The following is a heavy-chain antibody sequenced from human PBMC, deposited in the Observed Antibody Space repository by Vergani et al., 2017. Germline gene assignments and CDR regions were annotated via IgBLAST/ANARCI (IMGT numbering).Heavy chain of an antibody. CDR1: GVTFSSYA. CDR2: IIPIFGTA. J-gene: IGHJ4*02. D-gene: IGHD3-22*01. Sequence: QVQLVQSGAEVKKPGSSVKVSCKASGVTFSSYAISWVRQAPGQGLEWMGGIIPIFGTANYAQKFQGRVTITAEESTSTAYMELSSLRSEDTAVYYCARVLFGLNYDSSGYYYWGQGTLVTVSS. CDR3: ARVLFGLNYDSSGYYY. V-gene: IGHV1-69*01.